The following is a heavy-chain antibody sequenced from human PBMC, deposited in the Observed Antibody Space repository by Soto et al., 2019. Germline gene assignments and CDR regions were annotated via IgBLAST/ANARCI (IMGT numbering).Heavy chain of an antibody. J-gene: IGHJ6*02. CDR1: GFTFSSYW. D-gene: IGHD3-10*01. Sequence: GGSLRLSCAASGFTFSSYWMSWVRQAPGKGLEWVANIKQDGSEKYYVDSVKGRFTISRDNAKNSLYLQMNSLRAEDTAVYYCARDTVLLWFGERDYYGMDVWGQGTTVTVSS. V-gene: IGHV3-7*01. CDR3: ARDTVLLWFGERDYYGMDV. CDR2: IKQDGSEK.